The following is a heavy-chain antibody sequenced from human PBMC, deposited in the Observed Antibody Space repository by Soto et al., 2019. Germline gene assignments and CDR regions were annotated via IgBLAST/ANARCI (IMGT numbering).Heavy chain of an antibody. J-gene: IGHJ6*02. CDR1: GYSFTTYW. CDR2: INPGDSDI. D-gene: IGHD4-4*01. CDR3: ARHEQFYYYYYGMDV. V-gene: IGHV5-51*01. Sequence: PGESLKISCKASGYSFTTYWLAWVRQMPGKGLEWMGIINPGDSDIRYSPSFQGQVTISADNSISTAYLQWSSLKASDTAMYYCARHEQFYYYYYGMDVWGQGTAVTVSS.